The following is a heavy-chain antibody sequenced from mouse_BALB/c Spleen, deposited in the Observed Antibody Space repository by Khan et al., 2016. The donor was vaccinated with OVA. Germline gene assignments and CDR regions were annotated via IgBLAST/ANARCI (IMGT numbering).Heavy chain of an antibody. CDR2: ISSGGNST. Sequence: EVQLVESGGDLVKPGGSLKISCSASGFTFSSCGMSWVRQTPDKRLEWVATISSGGNSTYYLDSVRGRFTISRDNTNNTLYLQMSGLKSEDTAMYYCARHFTHYYGSWFAYWGQGTLVTVSA. J-gene: IGHJ3*01. CDR3: ARHFTHYYGSWFAY. V-gene: IGHV5-6*01. D-gene: IGHD1-2*01. CDR1: GFTFSSCG.